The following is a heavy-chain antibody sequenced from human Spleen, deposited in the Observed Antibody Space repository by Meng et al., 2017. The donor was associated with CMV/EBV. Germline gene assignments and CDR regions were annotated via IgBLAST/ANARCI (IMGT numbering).Heavy chain of an antibody. Sequence: SGYTFTNYGISWVRQAPGQGLEWMGWISADNGNTNYAQKLQGRVTMTTDTSTGTAYMELGSLRSDDTAVYYCARDYYDFSGYSNWFDPWGQGTLVTVSS. CDR2: ISADNGNT. CDR1: GYTFTNYG. D-gene: IGHD3-22*01. CDR3: ARDYYDFSGYSNWFDP. J-gene: IGHJ5*02. V-gene: IGHV1-18*01.